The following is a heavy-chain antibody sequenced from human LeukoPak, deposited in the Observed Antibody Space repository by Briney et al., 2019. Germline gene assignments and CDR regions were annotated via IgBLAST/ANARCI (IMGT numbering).Heavy chain of an antibody. CDR1: GFTFSSYA. J-gene: IGHJ4*02. CDR3: ANNRLVVVITYYFDY. V-gene: IGHV3-23*01. CDR2: ISGSGGST. D-gene: IGHD3-22*01. Sequence: GGSLRLSCAASGFTFSSYAMSWVRQAPGKGLEWVSSISGSGGSTYYADSVKGRFTISRDNSKNTLYLQMNSLRAEDTAVYYCANNRLVVVITYYFDYWGQGTLVTVSS.